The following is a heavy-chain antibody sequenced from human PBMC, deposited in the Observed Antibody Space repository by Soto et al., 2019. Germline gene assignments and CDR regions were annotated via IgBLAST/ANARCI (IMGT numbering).Heavy chain of an antibody. CDR1: GGSISSYY. CDR3: ARDLGSGYDPGDY. D-gene: IGHD5-12*01. Sequence: SETLSLTCTVSGGSISSYYWSWIRQPPGKGLEWIGYIYYSGSTNYNPSLKSRVTISVDTSKNQFSLKSEDTAVYYCARDLGSGYDPGDYWGQGTLVTVSS. J-gene: IGHJ4*02. CDR2: IYYSGST. V-gene: IGHV4-59*01.